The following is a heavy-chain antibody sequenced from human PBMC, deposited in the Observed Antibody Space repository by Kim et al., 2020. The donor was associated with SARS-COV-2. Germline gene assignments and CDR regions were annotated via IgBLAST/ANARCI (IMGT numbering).Heavy chain of an antibody. V-gene: IGHV4-59*01. CDR1: GGSISSYY. D-gene: IGHD1-26*01. CDR3: YSAGCRIIVIDY. J-gene: IGHJ4*01. Sequence: SETLSLTCTVSGGSISSYYWSWIRQPPGKGLEWIGYSYYSCSTNYNPSLKIKVSISIDTSKNQNSLNLSSMTATDTAVSYFYSAGCRIIVIDYVGHVALV. CDR2: SYYSCST.